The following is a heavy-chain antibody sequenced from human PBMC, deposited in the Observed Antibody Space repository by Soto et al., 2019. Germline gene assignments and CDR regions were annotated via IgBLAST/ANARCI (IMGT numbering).Heavy chain of an antibody. Sequence: SETLSLTCTVSGGSISSYYWSWIRQPPGKGLEWIGYIYYSGSTNYNPSLKSRVTISVDTSKNQFSLKLGSVTAADTAVYYCARHGIAAYWFDPWGQGTLVTVSS. J-gene: IGHJ5*02. CDR3: ARHGIAAYWFDP. V-gene: IGHV4-59*08. D-gene: IGHD6-13*01. CDR1: GGSISSYY. CDR2: IYYSGST.